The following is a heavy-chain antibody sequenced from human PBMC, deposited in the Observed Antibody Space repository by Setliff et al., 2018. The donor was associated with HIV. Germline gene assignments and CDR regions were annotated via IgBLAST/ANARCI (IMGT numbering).Heavy chain of an antibody. J-gene: IGHJ4*02. Sequence: SETLSLTCAVYGGSFSDYYWTWIRQSPGKGLEWIGEINHCGSTNYNPSLKSRVTVSVDTSKNQFSLKLGSVTAADTAVYYCARESPSSSWFYFDFWGQGTLVTVSS. V-gene: IGHV4-34*01. CDR2: INHCGST. CDR1: GGSFSDYY. CDR3: ARESPSSSWFYFDF. D-gene: IGHD6-13*01.